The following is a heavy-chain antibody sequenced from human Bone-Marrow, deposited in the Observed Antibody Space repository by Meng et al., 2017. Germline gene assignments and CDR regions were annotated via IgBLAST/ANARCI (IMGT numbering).Heavy chain of an antibody. CDR1: GGSISRSNW. D-gene: IGHD6-13*01. CDR2: IYHSGST. J-gene: IGHJ4*02. V-gene: IGHV4-4*02. CDR3: ARDGTGGSSSFYY. Sequence: QGQRQESGPGLVKPSGTLSLTGAVSGGSISRSNWWSWVRQPPGKGLEWIGEIYHSGSTNYNPSLKSRVTISVDKSKNQFSLKLSSVTAADTAVYYCARDGTGGSSSFYYWGQGTLVTVSS.